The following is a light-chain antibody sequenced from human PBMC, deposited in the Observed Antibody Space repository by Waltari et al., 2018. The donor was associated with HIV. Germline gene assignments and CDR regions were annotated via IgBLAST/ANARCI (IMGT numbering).Light chain of an antibody. CDR1: QTISSW. Sequence: DIQMTQSPSTLSASLGDRVTITCRASQTISSWLAWYQQKPGKAPKLLIYKTSSLQTGVSSRFSGSGSGTEFTLTISCLRPDDFATYYCQEYSSHSRSFGQGTKLEI. J-gene: IGKJ2*01. CDR2: KTS. V-gene: IGKV1-5*03. CDR3: QEYSSHSRS.